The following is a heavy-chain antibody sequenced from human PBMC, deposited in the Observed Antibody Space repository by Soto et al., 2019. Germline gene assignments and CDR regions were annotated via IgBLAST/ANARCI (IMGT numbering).Heavy chain of an antibody. V-gene: IGHV4-39*01. CDR2: ISYSGTT. Sequence: SETLSLTCTVSGGSLTGNSYYWGWFRQPPGKGLEWIGTISYSGTTSYNPSLKGRVTKSVDTSKNQFSLNLSSVTAAATCLYYCVRNVKGYCNSASCHTDSWGQGTLVTVSS. J-gene: IGHJ4*02. D-gene: IGHD2-2*01. CDR1: GGSLTGNSYY. CDR3: VRNVKGYCNSASCHTDS.